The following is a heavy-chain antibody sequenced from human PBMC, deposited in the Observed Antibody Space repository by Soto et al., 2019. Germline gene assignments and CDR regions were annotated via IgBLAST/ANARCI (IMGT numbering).Heavy chain of an antibody. CDR2: IIPLLLKT. J-gene: IGHJ4*02. V-gene: IGHV1-69*01. D-gene: IGHD2-2*02. CDR3: AGNPCRSTRCYTTYIDS. CDR1: PETFNTYA. Sequence: QVQLEQSGAEMQKPESSVMVYCKASPETFNTYAINWVRQAPGQRPEWLGGIIPLLLKTNYAQNFQGRVTITADGSTSTVYLELINLRSEDTAMYYCAGNPCRSTRCYTTYIDSCGRGTLLTVSS.